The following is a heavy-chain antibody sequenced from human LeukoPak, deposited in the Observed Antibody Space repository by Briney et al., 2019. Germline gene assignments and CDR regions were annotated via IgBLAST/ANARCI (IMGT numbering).Heavy chain of an antibody. CDR1: GFTFDDYG. V-gene: IGHV3-9*01. J-gene: IGHJ4*02. D-gene: IGHD6-19*01. Sequence: PGRSLRLSCAASGFTFDDYGMHWVRQAPGKGLEWVSGISWNSGTVVYADSVRGRFTISRDSAKNSVYLQMNSLKAEDTALYYCAKGGYSSGWYGDHWGQGTLVTVSS. CDR3: AKGGYSSGWYGDH. CDR2: ISWNSGTV.